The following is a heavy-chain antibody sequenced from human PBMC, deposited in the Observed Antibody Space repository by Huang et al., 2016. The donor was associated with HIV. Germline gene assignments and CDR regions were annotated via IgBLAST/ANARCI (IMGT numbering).Heavy chain of an antibody. CDR1: GYD. Sequence: GYDMHWVRQAPGQGLEWMGWINPHSGDTIYAQRFQGSVTMTRDWSTSTAYMDLRRLGSDDTAMDYCVTVPGDIPYCGQGTLVTVSS. V-gene: IGHV1-2*02. CDR3: VTVPGDIPY. CDR2: INPHSGDT. D-gene: IGHD3-9*01. J-gene: IGHJ4*02.